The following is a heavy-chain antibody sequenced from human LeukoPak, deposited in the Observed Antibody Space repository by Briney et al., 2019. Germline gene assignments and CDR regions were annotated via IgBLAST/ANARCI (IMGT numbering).Heavy chain of an antibody. Sequence: PETLSLTCAVYGGSFSGYYWSWIRQSSGKGLEWIGEIDHSGITSYNPSLKSRVTMSVDTSKDQFSLKVNSVTAADTAVYYCARRNEFSPLYGDPVDYMDVWGKGTTVIVSS. CDR3: ARRNEFSPLYGDPVDYMDV. CDR1: GGSFSGYY. J-gene: IGHJ6*03. CDR2: IDHSGIT. V-gene: IGHV4-34*01. D-gene: IGHD4-17*01.